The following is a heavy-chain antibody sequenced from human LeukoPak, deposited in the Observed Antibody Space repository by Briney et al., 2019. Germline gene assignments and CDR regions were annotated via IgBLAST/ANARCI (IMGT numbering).Heavy chain of an antibody. D-gene: IGHD2-15*01. J-gene: IGHJ5*02. CDR3: AGPKGRGCNGGTCYTDWFDP. CDR1: GASISSGDYY. Sequence: SETLSLTCTVSGASISSGDYYWSWIRQPPGKGLEWIGYIHYSGNSYYNPSLKSRVTISIDTSKNQFSLKLSSVTAADTAVYYCAGPKGRGCNGGTCYTDWFDPWGQGTLATVSS. V-gene: IGHV4-30-4*01. CDR2: IHYSGNS.